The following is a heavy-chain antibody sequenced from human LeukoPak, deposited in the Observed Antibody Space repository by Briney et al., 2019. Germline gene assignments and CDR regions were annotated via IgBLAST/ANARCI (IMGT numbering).Heavy chain of an antibody. V-gene: IGHV4-39*01. D-gene: IGHD1-26*01. CDR2: IYYSGST. CDR3: ARLPREQSFDY. CDR1: GGSISSSSYY. J-gene: IGHJ4*02. Sequence: SETLSLTCTASGGSISSSSYYWGWIRQPPGKGLEWIGNIYYSGSTYYNPSLKSRVTISVDTSKNQFSLRLNSVTAADTAVYYCARLPREQSFDYWGQGTLVTVSS.